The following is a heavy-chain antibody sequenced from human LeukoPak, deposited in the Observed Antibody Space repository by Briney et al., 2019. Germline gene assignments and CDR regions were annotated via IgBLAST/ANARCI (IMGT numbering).Heavy chain of an antibody. D-gene: IGHD3-10*01. CDR1: GFTFSSYA. J-gene: IGHJ4*02. Sequence: PGGSLRLSCAASGFTFSSYAIHWVRQAPGKGLEYVSTISSNGGNTYYANSMKGRFTISRDNSKNTLYLHMGSLRPEDMAVYYCAGATGSGSYPRRLDYWGQGTLITVSS. CDR2: ISSNGGNT. CDR3: AGATGSGSYPRRLDY. V-gene: IGHV3-64*01.